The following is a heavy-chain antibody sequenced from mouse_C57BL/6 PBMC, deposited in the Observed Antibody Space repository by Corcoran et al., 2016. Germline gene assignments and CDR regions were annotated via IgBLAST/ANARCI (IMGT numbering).Heavy chain of an antibody. J-gene: IGHJ2*01. CDR1: GYNFTSSG. CDR3: ARHVSYYLDY. V-gene: IGHV1-81*01. D-gene: IGHD6-2*01. Sequence: VPLQKSGAKLARPGPSVKLSRQASGYNFTSSGLSWVKQRTGQGLELIGEIYPRSGNTYYNEKFKGKATLTADKSSSTAYMELRSLTSEDSAVYFCARHVSYYLDYWGQGTTRTV. CDR2: IYPRSGNT.